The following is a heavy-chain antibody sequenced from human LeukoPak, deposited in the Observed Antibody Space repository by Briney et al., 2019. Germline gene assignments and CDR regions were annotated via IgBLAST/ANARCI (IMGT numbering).Heavy chain of an antibody. Sequence: SETLSLTCTVSGGSISSYYWSWIRQPPGKGLEWIGYIYYSGSTNYNPSLKSRVTISVDTSKNQFSLKLSSVTAADTAVYYCATTGDSSGWPFDYWGQGTLVTVSS. J-gene: IGHJ4*02. CDR3: ATTGDSSGWPFDY. CDR1: GGSISSYY. V-gene: IGHV4-59*08. D-gene: IGHD6-19*01. CDR2: IYYSGST.